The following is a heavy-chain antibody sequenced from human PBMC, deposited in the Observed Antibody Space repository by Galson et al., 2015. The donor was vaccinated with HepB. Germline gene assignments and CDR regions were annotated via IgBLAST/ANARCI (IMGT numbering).Heavy chain of an antibody. V-gene: IGHV3-33*01. CDR3: ARYPGGFWSGGFDY. CDR2: IWYDGSNK. J-gene: IGHJ4*02. Sequence: SLRLSCAASGFTFSSYGMHWVRQAPGKGLEWVAVIWYDGSNKYYADSVKGRFTISRDNSKNTLYLQMNSLRAEDTAVYYCARYPGGFWSGGFDYWGQGTLVTVSS. D-gene: IGHD3-3*01. CDR1: GFTFSSYG.